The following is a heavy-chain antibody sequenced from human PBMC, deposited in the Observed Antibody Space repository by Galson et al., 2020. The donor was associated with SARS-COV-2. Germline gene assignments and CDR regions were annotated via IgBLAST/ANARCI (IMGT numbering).Heavy chain of an antibody. V-gene: IGHV3-9*01. D-gene: IGHD2-2*02. Sequence: TGGSLRLSCAASGLTFDRFAMHWVRQAPGKGLEWVSSISWNSGTMGYADSVKGRFTISRDNAKNSLFLQMNSLRAEDTALYYCAKLSCNKFNCYTEMSFDAFDIWSQGTIGTVS. CDR3: AKLSCNKFNCYTEMSFDAFDI. CDR1: GLTFDRFA. J-gene: IGHJ3*02. CDR2: ISWNSGTM.